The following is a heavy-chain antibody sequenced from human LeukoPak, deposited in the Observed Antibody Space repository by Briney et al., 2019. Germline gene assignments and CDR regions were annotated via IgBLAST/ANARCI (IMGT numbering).Heavy chain of an antibody. V-gene: IGHV3-30*02. CDR3: AREGYCSGGSCYVAFDI. CDR2: IRYDGSNK. D-gene: IGHD2-15*01. CDR1: GFTFSSYG. J-gene: IGHJ3*02. Sequence: PGGSLRLSCAASGFTFSSYGMHWVRQAPGKGLEWVAFIRYDGSNKYYADSVKGRFTISRDNAKNSLYLQMNSLRAEDTAVYYCAREGYCSGGSCYVAFDIWGQGTMVTVSS.